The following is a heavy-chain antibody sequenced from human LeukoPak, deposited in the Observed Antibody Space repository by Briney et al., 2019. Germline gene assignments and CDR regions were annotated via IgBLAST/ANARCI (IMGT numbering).Heavy chain of an antibody. Sequence: SVKVSCKASGGTFSSYAISWVRRAPGQGLEWMGRIIPILGIANYAQKFQGRVTITADKSTSTAYMELSSLRSEDTAVYYCARDLCSGGSCYPSGYFDYWGQGTLVTVSS. CDR1: GGTFSSYA. D-gene: IGHD2-15*01. J-gene: IGHJ4*02. CDR2: IIPILGIA. CDR3: ARDLCSGGSCYPSGYFDY. V-gene: IGHV1-69*04.